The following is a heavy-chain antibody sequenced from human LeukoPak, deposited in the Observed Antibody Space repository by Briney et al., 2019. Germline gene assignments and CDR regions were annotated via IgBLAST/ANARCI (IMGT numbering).Heavy chain of an antibody. Sequence: SETLSLTCTVSGGSISSGGYYWSWIRQHPGKGLEWIGYIYYSGSTYYYPSLKSRVTISVDTSKNQFSLKLSSVTAADTAVYYCARAASQYYYYYGMDVWGQGTTVTVSS. J-gene: IGHJ6*02. CDR2: IYYSGST. CDR1: GGSISSGGYY. V-gene: IGHV4-31*03. CDR3: ARAASQYYYYYGMDV.